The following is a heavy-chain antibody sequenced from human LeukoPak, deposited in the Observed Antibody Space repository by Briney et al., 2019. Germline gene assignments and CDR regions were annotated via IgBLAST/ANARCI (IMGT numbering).Heavy chain of an antibody. CDR1: GFTFDDYA. Sequence: PGGSLRLSCAASGFTFDDYAMHWVRQAPGKGLEWVSLISWDGGSTYYADSVKGRFTISRDNSKNSLYLQMNSLRAEDTALYYCAKGKWTFGGIIAGDYFDYWGQGTLVTVSS. D-gene: IGHD3-16*02. V-gene: IGHV3-43D*03. CDR2: ISWDGGST. CDR3: AKGKWTFGGIIAGDYFDY. J-gene: IGHJ4*02.